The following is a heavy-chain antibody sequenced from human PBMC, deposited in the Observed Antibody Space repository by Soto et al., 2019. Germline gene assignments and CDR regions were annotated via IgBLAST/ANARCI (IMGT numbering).Heavy chain of an antibody. CDR1: GGTFSSYS. CDR3: ARGSPGIAVAGRSPFDY. J-gene: IGHJ4*02. V-gene: IGHV1-69*13. Sequence: VKVSCKASGGTFSSYSISGVRQAPGQGLEWMGGIIPIFGTANYAQKFQGRVTITADESTSTAYMELSSLRSEDTAVYYCARGSPGIAVAGRSPFDYWGQGTLVTVSS. D-gene: IGHD6-19*01. CDR2: IIPIFGTA.